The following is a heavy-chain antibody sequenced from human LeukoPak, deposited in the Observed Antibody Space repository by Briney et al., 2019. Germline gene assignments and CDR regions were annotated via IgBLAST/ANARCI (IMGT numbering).Heavy chain of an antibody. CDR1: GGSVSSFY. D-gene: IGHD6-19*01. CDR3: ARGGSGYSSGWYLYYYYYYMDV. CDR2: IYYSVST. Sequence: ASETLSLTCNVSGGSVSSFYWTWIRQSPGKGLEWIGYIYYSVSTNYNPSLKSRVTISVDTSKNQFSLKLSSVTAADTAVYYCARGGSGYSSGWYLYYYYYYMDVWGKGTTVTISS. J-gene: IGHJ6*03. V-gene: IGHV4-59*02.